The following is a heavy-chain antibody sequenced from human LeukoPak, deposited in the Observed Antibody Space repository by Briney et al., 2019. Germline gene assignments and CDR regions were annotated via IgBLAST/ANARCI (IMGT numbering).Heavy chain of an antibody. CDR2: IYYSGST. D-gene: IGHD6-13*01. V-gene: IGHV4-59*01. CDR1: GGSISSYY. CDR3: ARVIGIAAAGALYYYYGMDV. Sequence: SETLSLTCTVSGGSISSYYWSWIRQPPGKGLEWIGYIYYSGSTNYNPSLKSRVTISVDTSKNQFSQKLSSVTAADTAVYYCARVIGIAAAGALYYYYGMDVWGQGTTVTVSS. J-gene: IGHJ6*02.